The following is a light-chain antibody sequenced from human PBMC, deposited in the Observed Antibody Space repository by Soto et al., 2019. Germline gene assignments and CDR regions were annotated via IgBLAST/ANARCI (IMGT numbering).Light chain of an antibody. V-gene: IGKV3-15*01. CDR1: QSVGRN. J-gene: IGKJ4*01. CDR2: GAS. CDR3: QQYNHWPPLT. Sequence: EIVMTQSPATLSVSPGERATLSCRASQSVGRNLAWYQQKPGQAPRLLIYGASTRATGIPARVSGSRSGTEFTLTISILHSEDFAIYSCQQYNHWPPLTFGGGTKVEIK.